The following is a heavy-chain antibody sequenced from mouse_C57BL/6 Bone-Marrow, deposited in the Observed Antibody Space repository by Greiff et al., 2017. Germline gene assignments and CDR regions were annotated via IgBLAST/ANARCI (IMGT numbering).Heavy chain of an antibody. V-gene: IGHV1-42*01. CDR2: INPSTGGT. CDR3: ARYHYGSSPYWYFDV. CDR1: GYSFTGYY. Sequence: VQLQQSGPELVKPGASVKISCKASGYSFTGYYMNWVKQSPEKSLEWIGEINPSTGGTTYTQKFKAKATLTVDKSSSTAYMQLKSLTSEDSAVYYGARYHYGSSPYWYFDVWGTGTTVTVSS. D-gene: IGHD1-1*01. J-gene: IGHJ1*03.